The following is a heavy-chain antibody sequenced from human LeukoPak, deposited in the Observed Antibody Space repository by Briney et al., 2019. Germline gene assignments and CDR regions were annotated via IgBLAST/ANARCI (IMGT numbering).Heavy chain of an antibody. Sequence: GGSLRLSCAASGLTFSSYWMSWVRQAPGKGLEWVANIKQDGSEKHYVDSVPGRFTISRDNTKNSLYLQMNSLRADDTAVYYCARDLAGPPQEAFDIWGQGTMVTVSS. CDR3: ARDLAGPPQEAFDI. CDR2: IKQDGSEK. J-gene: IGHJ3*02. V-gene: IGHV3-7*01. CDR1: GLTFSSYW.